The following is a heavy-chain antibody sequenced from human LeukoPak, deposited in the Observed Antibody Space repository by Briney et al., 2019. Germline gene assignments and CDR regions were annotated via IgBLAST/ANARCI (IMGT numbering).Heavy chain of an antibody. CDR3: ARADRSLRYYYGMDV. J-gene: IGHJ6*02. V-gene: IGHV1-2*02. D-gene: IGHD3-22*01. CDR2: INPNSGGT. CDR1: GYTFTGYY. Sequence: ASMKVSCKASGYTFTGYYMHWVRQAPGQGLEWMGWINPNSGGTNYAQKFQGRVAMTRDTSISTAYMELSRLRSDDTAVYYCARADRSLRYYYGMDVWGQGTTVTVSS.